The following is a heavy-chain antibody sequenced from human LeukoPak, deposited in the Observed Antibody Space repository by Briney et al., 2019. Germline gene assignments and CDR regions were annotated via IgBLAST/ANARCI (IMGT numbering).Heavy chain of an antibody. Sequence: GGSLRLSCAASGFTFSDHYIDWVRQAPGKGLEWVGRIRNKANSYTTEYAASVKGRFIISRDDSKNSLYLRMNSLKTEDTAVYYCARVGIVGATGYFDNRGKGTLVTVSS. V-gene: IGHV3-72*01. D-gene: IGHD1-26*01. CDR1: GFTFSDHY. CDR3: ARVGIVGATGYFDN. J-gene: IGHJ4*02. CDR2: IRNKANSYTT.